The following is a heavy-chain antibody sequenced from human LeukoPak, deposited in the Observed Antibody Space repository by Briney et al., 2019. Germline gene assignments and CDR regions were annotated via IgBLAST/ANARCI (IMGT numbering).Heavy chain of an antibody. CDR2: IYTSGST. CDR1: GGSISSSSYY. J-gene: IGHJ6*02. Sequence: SETLSLTCTVSGGSISSSSYYWGWIRQPPGKGLEWIGRIYTSGSTNYNPSLKSRVTMSVDTSKNQFSLKLRSVTAADTAVYYCARSALRGWELLYYYYGMDVWGQGTTVTVSS. V-gene: IGHV4-39*07. CDR3: ARSALRGWELLYYYYGMDV. D-gene: IGHD1-26*01.